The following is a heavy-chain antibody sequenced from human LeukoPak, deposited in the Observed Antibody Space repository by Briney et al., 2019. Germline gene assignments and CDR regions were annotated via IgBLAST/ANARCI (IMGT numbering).Heavy chain of an antibody. J-gene: IGHJ5*02. Sequence: SETLSLTCAVSGGSISSGGYSWSWIRQPPGKGLEWIGYIYHSGSTYYNPSLKSRVTISVDRSKNQFSLKLSSVTAADTAVYYCARPQGNWFDPWGQGTLVTVSS. CDR2: IYHSGST. CDR3: ARPQGNWFDP. V-gene: IGHV4-30-2*01. CDR1: GGSISSGGYS.